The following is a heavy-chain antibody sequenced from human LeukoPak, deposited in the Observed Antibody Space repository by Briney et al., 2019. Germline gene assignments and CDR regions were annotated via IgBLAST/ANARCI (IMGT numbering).Heavy chain of an antibody. Sequence: PSETLSLTCAVYGGSFSDYYWTWIRQPPGKGLEWIGHIFFTGYRKSNPSLRSRVTISLDTSKNQFSLRLSSVTAADTAVYYCAGHVGGSSKLDSWGPGTLVFVSS. CDR3: AGHVGGSSKLDS. D-gene: IGHD6-6*01. CDR1: GGSFSDYY. CDR2: IFFTGYR. V-gene: IGHV4-59*08. J-gene: IGHJ4*02.